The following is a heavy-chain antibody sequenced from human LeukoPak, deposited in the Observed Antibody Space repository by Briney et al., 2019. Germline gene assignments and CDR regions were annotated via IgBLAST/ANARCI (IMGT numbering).Heavy chain of an antibody. CDR2: IYAGGST. CDR3: ARSKAYYYGSPGDYFDY. J-gene: IGHJ4*02. CDR1: GFTVSSNY. V-gene: IGHV3-53*01. Sequence: PGGSLRLSCAASGFTVSSNYVSWVRQAPGKGLEWVSVIYAGGSTYYADSVKGRFTIFRDNSKNTVYLQMNNLRAEDTAVYYCARSKAYYYGSPGDYFDYWGQGSLVTVSS. D-gene: IGHD3-10*01.